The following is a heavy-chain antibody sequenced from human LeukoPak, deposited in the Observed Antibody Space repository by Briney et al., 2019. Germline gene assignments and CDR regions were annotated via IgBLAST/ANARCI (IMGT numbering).Heavy chain of an antibody. CDR2: IIPILGIA. V-gene: IGHV1-69*02. CDR1: GGTFSSYT. CDR3: ASPYDSSGFTFDY. Sequence: SVKVSFTASGGTFSSYTISWVGQAPGQGREWMGRIIPILGIANYAQKFQGRVTITADKSTSTAYMELSSLRSEDTAVYYCASPYDSSGFTFDYWGQGTLVTVSS. D-gene: IGHD3-22*01. J-gene: IGHJ4*02.